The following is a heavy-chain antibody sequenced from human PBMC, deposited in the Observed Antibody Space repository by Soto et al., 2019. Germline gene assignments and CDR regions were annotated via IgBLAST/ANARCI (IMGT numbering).Heavy chain of an antibody. Sequence: PGGSLRLSCVVSGFTFSTYAMSWVRQAPGKGLEWVSTIANTGDSTYYADSVKGRFTISRDNSKNTLYLQLKSLTVEDTAVYYCAKDLSWNPAEFNWFDPWGQGT. J-gene: IGHJ5*02. V-gene: IGHV3-23*01. CDR3: AKDLSWNPAEFNWFDP. CDR2: IANTGDST. CDR1: GFTFSTYA. D-gene: IGHD1-1*01.